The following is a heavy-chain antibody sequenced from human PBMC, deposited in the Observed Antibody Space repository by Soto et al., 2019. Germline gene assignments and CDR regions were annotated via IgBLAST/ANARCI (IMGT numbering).Heavy chain of an antibody. CDR2: INSDGSAT. D-gene: IGHD5-18*01. CDR1: GFTFSSYW. J-gene: IGHJ4*02. CDR3: ATLNSFGSDY. V-gene: IGHV3-74*01. Sequence: EVQLVESGGGLVQPGGSLRLSCAASGFTFSSYWMHWVRQTAGKGLVWVSQINSDGSATRYADSVKGRFTISIDNAKNTVYLQMNSLRAEDTAVYYCATLNSFGSDYWGQGTLVAVSS.